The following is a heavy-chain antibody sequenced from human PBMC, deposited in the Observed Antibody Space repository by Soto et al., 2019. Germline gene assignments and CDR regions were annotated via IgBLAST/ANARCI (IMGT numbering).Heavy chain of an antibody. Sequence: ASVKVSCKASGYTFTSYGISWVRQAPGQGLEWMGWISTYIGNTHYAQKFQGRVTVTTDTSTTTAYLELRSLRSDDTAVYCCVRDDVGYCSNGVCYTKPLDYCGQGSRVIVSS. D-gene: IGHD2-8*01. V-gene: IGHV1-18*01. J-gene: IGHJ4*02. CDR1: GYTFTSYG. CDR2: ISTYIGNT. CDR3: VRDDVGYCSNGVCYTKPLDY.